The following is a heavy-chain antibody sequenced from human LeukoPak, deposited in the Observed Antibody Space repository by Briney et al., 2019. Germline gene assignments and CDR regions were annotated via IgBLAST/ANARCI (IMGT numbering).Heavy chain of an antibody. D-gene: IGHD6-13*01. CDR3: ARGYSSSWYVGVWFDP. Sequence: SVKVSCKASGGTFSSYAISWVRQAPGQGLEWMGGIIPIFGTANYAQKFQGRVTITADKSTSTAYMELSSLRSEDTAVYYCARGYSSSWYVGVWFDPWGQGTLVTVSS. V-gene: IGHV1-69*06. J-gene: IGHJ5*02. CDR1: GGTFSSYA. CDR2: IIPIFGTA.